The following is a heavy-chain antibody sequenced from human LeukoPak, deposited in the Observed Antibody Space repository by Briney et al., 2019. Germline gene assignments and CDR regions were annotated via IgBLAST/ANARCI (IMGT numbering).Heavy chain of an antibody. J-gene: IGHJ5*02. CDR3: ARQTVAGINWFDP. V-gene: IGHV3-23*01. D-gene: IGHD6-19*01. CDR2: ISAGGGRT. CDR1: GFTFSSYG. Sequence: PGGSLRLSCAASGFTFSSYGMSWVRQAPGKGLEWVSVISAGGGRTYYADSVEGRFTLSRDDSKNTLYLQMNRLREEDTAVYYCARQTVAGINWFDPWGQGTLVTVSS.